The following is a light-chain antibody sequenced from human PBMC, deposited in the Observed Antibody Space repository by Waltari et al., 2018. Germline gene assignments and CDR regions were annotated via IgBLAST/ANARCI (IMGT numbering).Light chain of an antibody. Sequence: EIVLTQSPGTLSLSPGERATLSCRASQSIGSPLAWYQQRPGQAPRLLIDGAFIRATGVGDRFSGSGSGTDFSLTIRRLEPEDFALYYWQHYWRLPVAFGLGTKVEIK. CDR1: QSIGSP. CDR3: QHYWRLPVA. J-gene: IGKJ1*01. V-gene: IGKV3-20*01. CDR2: GAF.